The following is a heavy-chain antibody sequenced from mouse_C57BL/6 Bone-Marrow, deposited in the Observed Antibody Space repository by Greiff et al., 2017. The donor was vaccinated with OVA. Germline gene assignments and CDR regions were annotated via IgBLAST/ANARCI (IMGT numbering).Heavy chain of an antibody. J-gene: IGHJ3*01. V-gene: IGHV1-50*01. D-gene: IGHD2-5*01. CDR2: IDPSDSYT. CDR3: ARDPSYYSNAWFAY. Sequence: QVQLQQPGAELVKPGASVKLSCKASGYTFTSYWMQWVKQRPGQGLEWIGEIDPSDSYTNYNQKFKGKATLTVDTSSSTAYMQLSSLTSEDSAVYYCARDPSYYSNAWFAYWGQGTLVTVSA. CDR1: GYTFTSYW.